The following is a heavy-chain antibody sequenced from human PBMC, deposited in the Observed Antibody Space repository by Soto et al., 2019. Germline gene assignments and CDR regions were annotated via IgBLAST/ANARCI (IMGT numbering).Heavy chain of an antibody. D-gene: IGHD1-26*01. V-gene: IGHV3-33*01. CDR3: ARDGVGATTYFGYLDY. CDR2: IRSDGSNI. Sequence: QEQLVQSGGAVVQPGRSLRLSCRTSGNIFSGYGMHWVRQAPGKGLEWVALIRSDGSNIQYADSVKGRFTISRDNSRKILYLQMDSLRADDTAVYYCARDGVGATTYFGYLDYWGQGAPVTVSS. CDR1: GNIFSGYG. J-gene: IGHJ4*02.